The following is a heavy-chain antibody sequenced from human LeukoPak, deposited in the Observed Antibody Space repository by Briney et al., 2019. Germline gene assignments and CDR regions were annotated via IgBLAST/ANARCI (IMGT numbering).Heavy chain of an antibody. Sequence: GASVKVSCKASGYTFTSYDINWVRQATGQGLEWMGWMNPNSGNTGYAQKFQGRVTITRNTSISTAYIELSSLRSEDTAVYYCASTWEPELPHDAFDIWGQGTMVTVSS. CDR2: MNPNSGNT. J-gene: IGHJ3*02. V-gene: IGHV1-8*03. CDR3: ASTWEPELPHDAFDI. D-gene: IGHD1-26*01. CDR1: GYTFTSYD.